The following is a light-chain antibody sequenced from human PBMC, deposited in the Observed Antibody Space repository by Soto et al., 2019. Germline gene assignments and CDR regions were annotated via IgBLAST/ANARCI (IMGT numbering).Light chain of an antibody. CDR1: QGISSY. CDR2: AAS. Sequence: AIRMTQSPSSLSASTGYRVTITVRASQGISSYLAWYQQKPGKAPKLLIYAASTLQSGVPSRFSGSGSGTDFTLTISCLQSEDFATYYCQQYYSYPLTFGGGTKVDIK. CDR3: QQYYSYPLT. V-gene: IGKV1-8*01. J-gene: IGKJ4*01.